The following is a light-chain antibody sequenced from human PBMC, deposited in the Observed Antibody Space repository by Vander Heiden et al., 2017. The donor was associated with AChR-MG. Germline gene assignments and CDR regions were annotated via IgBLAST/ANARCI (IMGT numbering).Light chain of an antibody. CDR3: QQYYSTPPWT. V-gene: IGKV4-1*01. Sequence: DIVMTQSPDSLAVSLGERATINCKSSQSVLHSSNNKNYLAWYQQKPGQPPNLLIYWASTRESGVPDRFSGSGSGTDFTLTISSLQAEDVAVYYCQQYYSTPPWTFGQGTKVEIK. J-gene: IGKJ1*01. CDR2: WAS. CDR1: QSVLHSSNNKNY.